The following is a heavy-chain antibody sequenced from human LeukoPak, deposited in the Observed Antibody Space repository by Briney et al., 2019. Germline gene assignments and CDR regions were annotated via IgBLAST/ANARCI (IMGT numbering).Heavy chain of an antibody. D-gene: IGHD6-13*01. J-gene: IGHJ4*02. CDR1: GFIFSNHW. CDR3: TRDLESLYSSSWYRSHDY. V-gene: IGHV3-49*04. Sequence: GGSLRLSCRASGFIFSNHWMSWVRQAPGKGLEWVGFIRSKAYGGTTEYAASVKGRFTISRDDSKSIAYLQMNSLKTEDTAVYYCTRDLESLYSSSWYRSHDYWGQGTLVTVSS. CDR2: IRSKAYGGTT.